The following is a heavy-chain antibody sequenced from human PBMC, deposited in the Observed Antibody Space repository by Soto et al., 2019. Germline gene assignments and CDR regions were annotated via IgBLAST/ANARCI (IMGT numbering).Heavy chain of an antibody. CDR1: GFTFSSSW. CDR2: INSDGTDT. V-gene: IGHV3-74*01. CDR3: ARDWSYALNY. D-gene: IGHD3-16*01. Sequence: HPVGSLRLSCAASGFTFSSSWMHWVRQAPGKGLVWVSHINSDGTDTNYADSVKGRFTISRDNAKNTVYLQMNSLRAGDTAVYYCARDWSYALNYWGQGSLVTVSS. J-gene: IGHJ4*02.